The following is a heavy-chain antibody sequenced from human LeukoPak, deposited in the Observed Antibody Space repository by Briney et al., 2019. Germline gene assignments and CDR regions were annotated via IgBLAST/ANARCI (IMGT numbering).Heavy chain of an antibody. D-gene: IGHD1-1*01. J-gene: IGHJ4*02. V-gene: IGHV3-15*01. CDR2: IKSKTDGGTT. Sequence: PGGSLRLSCAASGFTFSNAWMSWVRQAPGKGLEWVGRIKSKTDGGTTDYAAPVKGRFTISRDDSKNTLYLQMNSLKTEDTAVYYCAKEGTASKPSDLDHWGQGILVTVSS. CDR1: GFTFSNAW. CDR3: AKEGTASKPSDLDH.